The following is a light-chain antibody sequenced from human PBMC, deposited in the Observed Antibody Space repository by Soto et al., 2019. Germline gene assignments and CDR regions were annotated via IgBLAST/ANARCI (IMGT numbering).Light chain of an antibody. J-gene: IGKJ1*01. CDR2: AAS. CDR3: QKYNSPHRT. CDR1: QGIGTY. Sequence: DIHMTQSPSSLSASVGDIVTITCRASQGIGTYLAWYQQKPGKVPKLLIYAASTLQSGVPSRFSCRGSGTDFSLTISSLQPEDVATYYCQKYNSPHRTFGQGTKVEIK. V-gene: IGKV1-27*01.